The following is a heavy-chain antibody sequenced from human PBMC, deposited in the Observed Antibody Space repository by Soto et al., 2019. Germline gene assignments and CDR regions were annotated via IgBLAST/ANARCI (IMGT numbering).Heavy chain of an antibody. CDR2: IWYDGSNK. D-gene: IGHD2-21*02. V-gene: IGHV3-33*01. J-gene: IGHJ3*02. CDR1: GFTFSSYG. Sequence: QVQLVESGGGVVQPGRSLRLSCAASGFTFSSYGMHWVRQAPGKGLEWVAVIWYDGSNKYYADSVKGRFTISRDNSKNTLYLQMNSLRAEDTAVYYCASVVVTAIPSRWAFDIWGQGTMVTVSS. CDR3: ASVVVTAIPSRWAFDI.